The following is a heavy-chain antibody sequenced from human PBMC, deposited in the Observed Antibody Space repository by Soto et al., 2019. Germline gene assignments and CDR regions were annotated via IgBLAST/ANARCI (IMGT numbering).Heavy chain of an antibody. CDR1: GFTFSDYY. CDR3: ASGTSYCGGDCYKSYYYYYGMDV. Sequence: GGSLRLSCAASGFTFSDYYMSWIRQAPGKGLEWVSYISSSGSTIYYADSVKGRFTISRDNAKNSLYLQMNSLRAEDTAVYYCASGTSYCGGDCYKSYYYYYGMDVWGQATTVTVS. D-gene: IGHD2-21*02. J-gene: IGHJ6*02. V-gene: IGHV3-11*01. CDR2: ISSSGSTI.